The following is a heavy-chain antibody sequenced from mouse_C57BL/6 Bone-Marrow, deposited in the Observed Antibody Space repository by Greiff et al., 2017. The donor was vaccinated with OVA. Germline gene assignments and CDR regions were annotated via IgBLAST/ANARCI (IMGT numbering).Heavy chain of an antibody. V-gene: IGHV5-16*01. CDR3: DRDYYGFAY. Sequence: EVQLQQSEGGLVQPGSSMKLSCTASGFTFSDYFMAWVRQVPEQGLEWVANINPDGSSTYYLDSLKSRFIISRDNANNILYQQQSSLKSEDAAAYYCDRDYYGFAYWGQGTLVTVSA. CDR1: GFTFSDYF. CDR2: INPDGSST. D-gene: IGHD1-1*01. J-gene: IGHJ3*01.